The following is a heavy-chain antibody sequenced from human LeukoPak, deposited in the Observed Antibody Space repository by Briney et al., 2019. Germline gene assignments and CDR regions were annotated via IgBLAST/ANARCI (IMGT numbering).Heavy chain of an antibody. CDR1: GFTFDDYG. CDR2: INRNGDST. V-gene: IGHV3-20*04. J-gene: IGHJ6*02. CDR3: ARNSRFYSYAMDV. D-gene: IGHD1-7*01. Sequence: GGSLRLSCAASGFTFDDYGMSWVRQGPGKGLEWVSAINRNGDSTGYADSVKGRFTISRDNAKNSLYLQMNSLRAEDTALYYCARNSRFYSYAMDVWGQGTTVTVSS.